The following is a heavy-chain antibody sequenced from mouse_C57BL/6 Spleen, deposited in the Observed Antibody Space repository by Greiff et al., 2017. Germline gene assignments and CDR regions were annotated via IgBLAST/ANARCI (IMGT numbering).Heavy chain of an antibody. D-gene: IGHD2-2*01. CDR2: ISSGGDYI. J-gene: IGHJ4*01. CDR3: TRRGYYDAMDY. Sequence: DVMLVESGEGLVKPGGSLKLSCAASGFTFSSYAMSWVRQTPEKRLEWVAYISSGGDYIYYADTVKGRFTISRDNARNTLYLQMSSLKSEDTAMYYCTRRGYYDAMDYWGQGTSVTVSS. CDR1: GFTFSSYA. V-gene: IGHV5-9-1*02.